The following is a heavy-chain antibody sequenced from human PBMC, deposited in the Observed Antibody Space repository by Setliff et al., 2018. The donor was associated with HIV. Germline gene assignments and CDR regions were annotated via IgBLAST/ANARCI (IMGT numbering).Heavy chain of an antibody. V-gene: IGHV4-39*01. CDR2: IYYSGAT. CDR1: GGSININNYY. J-gene: IGHJ3*02. Sequence: PSETLSLTCTVSGGSININNYYWGWIRQPPGKGLEWIGSIYYSGATYYKPSLKSRLTIAIDTSKNQFSLKLRSVTAADTAVYYCARHRPWEVDAFDIWGQGTMVTVSS. D-gene: IGHD1-26*01. CDR3: ARHRPWEVDAFDI.